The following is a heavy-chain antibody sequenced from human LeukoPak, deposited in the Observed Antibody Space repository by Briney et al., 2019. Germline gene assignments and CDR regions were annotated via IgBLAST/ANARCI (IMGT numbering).Heavy chain of an antibody. V-gene: IGHV4-30-4*01. D-gene: IGHD4-17*01. CDR1: GGSSRSGDYF. J-gene: IGHJ4*02. Sequence: KSSQTLSLTCAVSGGSSRSGDYFWSWIRQPPGKGLEWIGHIHYSGNTYYNPSLKSRVSISVDTSKNQFSLKLSSVTAADTAVYYCARVGIHGDFFFDSWGQGTLVTVSS. CDR2: IHYSGNT. CDR3: ARVGIHGDFFFDS.